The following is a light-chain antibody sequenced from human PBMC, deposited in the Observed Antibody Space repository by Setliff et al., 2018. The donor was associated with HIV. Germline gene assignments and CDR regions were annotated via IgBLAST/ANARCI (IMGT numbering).Light chain of an antibody. CDR3: CSYAGSTTFV. V-gene: IGLV2-11*01. Sequence: QSALTQPPSVSGSPGQSVTISCTGTSSDVGTYDYVSWYQQHPGKAPKLMIYDVSQRPSGVPDRFSGSKSGNTASLTISGLQAVDEADYYCCSYAGSTTFVFGTGTKGTVL. CDR2: DVS. CDR1: SSDVGTYDY. J-gene: IGLJ1*01.